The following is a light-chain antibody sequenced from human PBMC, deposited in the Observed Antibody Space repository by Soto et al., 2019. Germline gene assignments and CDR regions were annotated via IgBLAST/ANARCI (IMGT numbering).Light chain of an antibody. CDR2: AAS. J-gene: IGKJ4*01. CDR3: QQSYSTPFST. CDR1: QSISSY. V-gene: IGKV1-39*01. Sequence: DSQMTQSPSSLSASVGDRVTITCRATQSISSYLTWYQQKPGKAPKLLIYAASSLQSEVPSRFSGSGSGTDVTLTLSSLQPEDFATYYCQQSYSTPFSTFGGGIMVEIK.